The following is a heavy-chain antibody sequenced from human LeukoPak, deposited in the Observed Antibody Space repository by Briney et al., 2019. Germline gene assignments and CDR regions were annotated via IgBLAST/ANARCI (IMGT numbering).Heavy chain of an antibody. Sequence: PGGSLRLSCAASGFTFSNYAIHWVRRAPGKGLEWVAVISYNGNNKYYADSVKGRFTISRDSSKNTLHLQMYSLRAEDTAVYYCARGPFSDRDLQTNAFDIWGQGTMVTVSS. CDR3: ARGPFSDRDLQTNAFDI. V-gene: IGHV3-30-3*01. D-gene: IGHD3-3*02. J-gene: IGHJ3*02. CDR1: GFTFSNYA. CDR2: ISYNGNNK.